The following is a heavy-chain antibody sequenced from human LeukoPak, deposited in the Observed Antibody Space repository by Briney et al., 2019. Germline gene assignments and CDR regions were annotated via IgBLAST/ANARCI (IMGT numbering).Heavy chain of an antibody. CDR3: AKDSLGFGELFTFDY. J-gene: IGHJ4*02. Sequence: GGSLRLSCAASGFTFSDYWMHWVRQAPGKGLVWVSRISSDGSRVTYADSVKGRFTISRDNSKNTLYLQMNSLRAEDTAVYYCAKDSLGFGELFTFDYWGQGTLVTVSS. CDR1: GFTFSDYW. D-gene: IGHD3-10*01. CDR2: ISSDGSRV. V-gene: IGHV3-74*01.